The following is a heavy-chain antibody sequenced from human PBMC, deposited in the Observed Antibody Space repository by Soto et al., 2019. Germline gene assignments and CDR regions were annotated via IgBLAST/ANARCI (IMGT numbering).Heavy chain of an antibody. Sequence: QVQLVQSGAEVKKPGSSVKVSCKASGGTFSSYAISWVRQAPGQGLEWMGGIIPISGTANYAQKFQGRVTITADKSTSTAYMELSSLRSEDTAVYYCARDRGIAAAGNRWFDPWGQGPLVTVSS. V-gene: IGHV1-69*06. CDR2: IIPISGTA. J-gene: IGHJ5*02. D-gene: IGHD6-13*01. CDR3: ARDRGIAAAGNRWFDP. CDR1: GGTFSSYA.